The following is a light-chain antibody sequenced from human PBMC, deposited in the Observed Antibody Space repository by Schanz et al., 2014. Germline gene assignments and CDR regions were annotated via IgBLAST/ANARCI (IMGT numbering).Light chain of an antibody. CDR3: QSYDSSLSGSI. J-gene: IGLJ1*01. V-gene: IGLV1-47*02. Sequence: QSVLTQPPSASGTPGQRVTISCSGSSSNIGSNYVYWYQQLPGTAPKLLIYSNNQRPSGVPDRFSGSKSGTSASLAISGLQAEDEADYYCQSYDSSLSGSIFGTGTKLTVL. CDR2: SNN. CDR1: SSNIGSNY.